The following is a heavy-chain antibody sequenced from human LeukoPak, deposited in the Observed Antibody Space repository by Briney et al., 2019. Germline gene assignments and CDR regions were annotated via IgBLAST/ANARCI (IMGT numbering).Heavy chain of an antibody. CDR3: AREAATGVYFDY. V-gene: IGHV1-18*01. CDR1: GYTFTSYG. Sequence: ASVKVSCKASGYTFTSYGISWVRQAPGQGLEWMGWISAYNGNANYAHNLQGRVTMTTDTSTSTAYMELRSLTSDDTAVYYCAREAATGVYFDYWGQETLVTVSS. CDR2: ISAYNGNA. D-gene: IGHD6-13*01. J-gene: IGHJ4*02.